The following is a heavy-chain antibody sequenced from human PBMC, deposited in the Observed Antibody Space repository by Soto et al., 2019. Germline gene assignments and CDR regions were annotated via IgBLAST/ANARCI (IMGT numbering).Heavy chain of an antibody. D-gene: IGHD6-19*01. V-gene: IGHV4-39*01. Sequence: SETLSLTCTVSGGSISSSSYYWGWIRQPPGKGLEWIGSIYYSGSTYYNPSLKSRVTISVDTSKNQFSLKLSSVTAADTAVYYCARHPNGYSSGYYFGEWGQGTLVTVSS. CDR1: GGSISSSSYY. CDR2: IYYSGST. J-gene: IGHJ4*02. CDR3: ARHPNGYSSGYYFGE.